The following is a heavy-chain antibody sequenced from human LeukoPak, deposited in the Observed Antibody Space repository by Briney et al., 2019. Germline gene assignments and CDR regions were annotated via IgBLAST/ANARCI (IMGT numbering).Heavy chain of an antibody. CDR3: ARGDYDILTGYYSFDY. CDR2: IYYSGST. J-gene: IGHJ4*02. V-gene: IGHV4-59*01. Sequence: SETLCLTCTVSGGSISSYYWSWIRQPPGKGLEWIGYIYYSGSTNYNPSLKSRVTISVDTSKNQFSLKLSSVTAADTAVYYCARGDYDILTGYYSFDYWGQGTLVTVSS. CDR1: GGSISSYY. D-gene: IGHD3-9*01.